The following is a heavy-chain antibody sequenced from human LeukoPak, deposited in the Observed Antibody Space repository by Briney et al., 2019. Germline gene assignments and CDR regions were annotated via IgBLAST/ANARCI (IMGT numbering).Heavy chain of an antibody. CDR3: ATASIAAHTSGYYYYYMDV. CDR2: TRDKANSYTT. D-gene: IGHD6-6*01. CDR1: GFTFSDHY. Sequence: PGGSLRLSCAASGFTFSDHYMDWVRQAPGKGLEWVGSTRDKANSYTTEYAASVKGRFTISRDDSKNSLYLQMNSLKTEDTAVYYCATASIAAHTSGYYYYYMDVWGKGTTVTVSS. J-gene: IGHJ6*03. V-gene: IGHV3-72*01.